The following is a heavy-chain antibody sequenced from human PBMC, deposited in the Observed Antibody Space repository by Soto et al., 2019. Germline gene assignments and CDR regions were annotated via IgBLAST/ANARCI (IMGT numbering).Heavy chain of an antibody. CDR1: GYTFTNFG. J-gene: IGHJ4*01. V-gene: IGHV1-18*01. CDR3: ARGGTPSEV. CDR2: ISAYNGNT. D-gene: IGHD3-16*01. Sequence: QVQLVQSGAEVKKPGASVKVSCKASGYTFTNFGISWVRQAPGQGLEWMGWISAYNGNTNYAQNVQGRVTMTTDTSASTAYMELISLSSDCSDVCYCARGGTPSEVCGHGTLVAV.